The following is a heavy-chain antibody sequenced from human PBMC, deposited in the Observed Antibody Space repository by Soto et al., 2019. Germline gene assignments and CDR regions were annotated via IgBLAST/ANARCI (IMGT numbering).Heavy chain of an antibody. D-gene: IGHD6-19*01. J-gene: IGHJ6*02. CDR1: GYTFTSYG. Sequence: AASVKGSCKASGYTFTSYGISWGRQAPGQGLEWMGWISAYNGNTNYAQKLQGRVTMTTDTSTSTAYMELRSLRSDDTAVYYCARLAVAGSYYYYGMDVCGQGTTVTVSS. CDR2: ISAYNGNT. V-gene: IGHV1-18*01. CDR3: ARLAVAGSYYYYGMDV.